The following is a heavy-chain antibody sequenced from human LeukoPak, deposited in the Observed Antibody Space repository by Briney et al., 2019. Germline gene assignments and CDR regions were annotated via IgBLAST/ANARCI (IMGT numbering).Heavy chain of an antibody. CDR1: GFTFSSYA. CDR2: ISYDGSNK. J-gene: IGHJ4*02. CDR3: ARTTVVSPRAFDY. Sequence: GGSLRLSCAASGFTFSSYAMHWVRQAPGKGLEWVAVISYDGSNKYYAGSVKGRFTISRDNSKNTLYLQMNSLRAEDTAMYYCARTTVVSPRAFDYWGQGTLVTVSS. V-gene: IGHV3-30-3*01. D-gene: IGHD2-15*01.